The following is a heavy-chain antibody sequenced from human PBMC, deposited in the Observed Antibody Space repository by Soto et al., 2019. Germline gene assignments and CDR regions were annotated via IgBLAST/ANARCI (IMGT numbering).Heavy chain of an antibody. V-gene: IGHV1-18*01. CDR2: ISAYNGDT. J-gene: IGHJ4*02. D-gene: IGHD6-13*01. CDR3: ARGVAAVQGVDY. CDR1: GYTFTSYG. Sequence: ASVKVSCKASGYTFTSYGISWVRQAPGQGLEWMGWISAYNGDTNYAQKLQGRVTMTTDTPTNTAYMELRSLRSDDTAVYYCARGVAAVQGVDYWGQGTLVTVYS.